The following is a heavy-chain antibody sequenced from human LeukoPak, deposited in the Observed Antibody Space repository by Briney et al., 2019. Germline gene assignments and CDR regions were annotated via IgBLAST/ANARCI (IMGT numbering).Heavy chain of an antibody. CDR2: IMPLFGTA. J-gene: IGHJ5*02. D-gene: IGHD4-17*01. V-gene: IGHV1-69*05. CDR1: GGTFNNSA. Sequence: SAKVSCKTSGGTFNNSAISWVRQAPGQGLEWLGGIMPLFGTAGYAQKFQGRVTITKDESTRTVYLELTSLTSDDTAVYYCARDVHGDYGSGWFDPWGQGTLVSVSS. CDR3: ARDVHGDYGSGWFDP.